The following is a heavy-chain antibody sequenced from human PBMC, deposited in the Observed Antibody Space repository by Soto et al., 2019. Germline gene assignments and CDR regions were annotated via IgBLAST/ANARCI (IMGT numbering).Heavy chain of an antibody. D-gene: IGHD3-22*01. CDR1: GYTFTSYY. J-gene: IGHJ6*02. V-gene: IGHV1-46*01. CDR3: ARDFYDSSGYYYYYYGMDV. Sequence: ASVKVSCKASGYTFTSYYMHWVRQAPGQGLEWMGIINPSGGSTSYAQKFQGRVAMTRDTSTSTVYMELSSLRSEDTAVYYCARDFYDSSGYYYYYYGMDVWGQGTTVTVSS. CDR2: INPSGGST.